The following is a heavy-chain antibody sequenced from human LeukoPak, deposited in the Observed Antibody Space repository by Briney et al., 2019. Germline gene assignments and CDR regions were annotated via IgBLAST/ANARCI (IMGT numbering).Heavy chain of an antibody. J-gene: IGHJ6*03. V-gene: IGHV3-7*01. D-gene: IGHD7-27*01. CDR3: ARETTNWGYYYYYYYMDV. CDR2: IKEDGSEK. Sequence: GGSLRLSCTASGFSFGDHAMSWVRQAPGKGLEWVANIKEDGSEKYYVDSVKGRFTISRDNAKNSLYLQMNSLRAEDTAVYYCARETTNWGYYYYYYYMDVWGKGTTVTVSS. CDR1: GFSFGDHA.